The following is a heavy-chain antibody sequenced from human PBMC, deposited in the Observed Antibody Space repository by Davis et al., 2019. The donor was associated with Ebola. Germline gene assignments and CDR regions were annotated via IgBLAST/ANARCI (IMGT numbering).Heavy chain of an antibody. D-gene: IGHD2-15*01. Sequence: GESLKISCAASGFTVSSNYMNWVRQAPGKGLEWVSTISSSSNYIYYAESVKGRFTISRDNAKNSLTLQMNSLGAEDTAIYYCAKDTANIWFDIWGQGTMVTVSS. CDR1: GFTVSSNY. CDR3: AKDTANIWFDI. V-gene: IGHV3-21*04. CDR2: ISSSSNYI. J-gene: IGHJ3*02.